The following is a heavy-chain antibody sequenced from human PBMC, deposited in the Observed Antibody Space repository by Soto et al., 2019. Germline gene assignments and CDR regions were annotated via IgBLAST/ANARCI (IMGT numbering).Heavy chain of an antibody. CDR1: GGTFSSYT. Sequence: GASVKVSCKASGGTFSSYTISWVRQAPGQGLEWMGRIIPILGKTNYAQKFQGRVTMTADKSTDTAYMELSSLRSEDTAVYYCATLPAGLAVYDYVWGSYRSSDYWGQGTLVTLAS. CDR2: IIPILGKT. D-gene: IGHD3-16*02. CDR3: ATLPAGLAVYDYVWGSYRSSDY. J-gene: IGHJ4*02. V-gene: IGHV1-69*02.